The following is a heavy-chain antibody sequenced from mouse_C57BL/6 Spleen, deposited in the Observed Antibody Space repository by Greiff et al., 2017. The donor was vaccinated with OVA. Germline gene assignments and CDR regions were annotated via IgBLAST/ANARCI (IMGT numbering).Heavy chain of an antibody. CDR3: ARVGNWVPYAMDY. J-gene: IGHJ4*01. CDR1: GYTFTSYW. D-gene: IGHD2-1*01. Sequence: QVQLKQPGAELVRPGSSVKLSCKASGYTFTSYWMHWVKQRPIQGLEWIGNIDPSDSETHYNQKFKDKATLTVDKSSSTAYKQLSSLTSEDSAVYDCARVGNWVPYAMDYWGQGTSVTVSS. V-gene: IGHV1-52*01. CDR2: IDPSDSET.